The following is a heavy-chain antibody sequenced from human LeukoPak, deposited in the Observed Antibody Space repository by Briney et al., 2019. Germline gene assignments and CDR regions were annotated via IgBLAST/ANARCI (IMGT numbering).Heavy chain of an antibody. V-gene: IGHV3-48*03. Sequence: PGGSLRLSCAASGFTFSSYEMNWVRQAPGKGLEWASYISSGGSVIYYADSVKGRFTISRDNAKNSLYLQINSLRAEDTAVYYCASGTGYTNGCFDYWGQGTLVTVSS. D-gene: IGHD6-19*01. CDR1: GFTFSSYE. CDR2: ISSGGSVI. J-gene: IGHJ4*02. CDR3: ASGTGYTNGCFDY.